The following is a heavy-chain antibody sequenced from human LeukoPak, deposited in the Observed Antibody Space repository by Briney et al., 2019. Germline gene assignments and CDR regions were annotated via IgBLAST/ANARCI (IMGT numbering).Heavy chain of an antibody. J-gene: IGHJ4*02. D-gene: IGHD3-22*01. CDR1: GFTFSSYG. V-gene: IGHV3-33*01. Sequence: GGSLRLSCAASGFTFSSYGMHWVRQAPGKGLEWVAVIWYDGSNKYYADSVKGQFTISRDNSKNTLYLQMNSLRAEDTAVYYCARGALSSGYYFGYFDYWGQGTLVTVSS. CDR3: ARGALSSGYYFGYFDY. CDR2: IWYDGSNK.